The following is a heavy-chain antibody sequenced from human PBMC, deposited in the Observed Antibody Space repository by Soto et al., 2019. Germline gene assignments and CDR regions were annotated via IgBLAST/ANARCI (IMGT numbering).Heavy chain of an antibody. J-gene: IGHJ4*02. Sequence: QVQLVESGGGVVQPGRSLRLSCAASGFTFSSYGMHWVRQAPGKGLEWVAGISYDGSNKYYADSVKGRFTISRDNSKNTLYLQMHSLRAEDTAVYYCAKEPRGYSGYFDYWGQGTLVTVSS. V-gene: IGHV3-30*18. CDR3: AKEPRGYSGYFDY. CDR1: GFTFSSYG. D-gene: IGHD5-12*01. CDR2: ISYDGSNK.